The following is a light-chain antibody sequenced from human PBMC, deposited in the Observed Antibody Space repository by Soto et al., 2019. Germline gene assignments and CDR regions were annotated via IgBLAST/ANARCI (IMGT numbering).Light chain of an antibody. CDR2: DAS. CDR1: QGISSA. V-gene: IGKV1-13*02. Sequence: AIQLTQSPSSLSASVGDRVTITCRASQGISSALAWYQQKPGKAPKLLIYDASSLESGDPSRFSGSGSGTDFTLTISSLQPEDFATYYCQQFNSYPLFTFGPGTKVDIK. J-gene: IGKJ3*01. CDR3: QQFNSYPLFT.